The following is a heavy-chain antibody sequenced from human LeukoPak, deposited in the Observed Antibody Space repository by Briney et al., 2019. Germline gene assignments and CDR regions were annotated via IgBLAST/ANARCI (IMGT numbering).Heavy chain of an antibody. CDR2: IHYSGST. CDR1: GGSISSYY. Sequence: PSETLSLTCTVSGGSISSYYWSWIRQPPGKGLEWIGYIHYSGSTNYNPSLKSRVTISVDTSKNQFSLKLSSVTAADTAVYYCASGGENIVVVPAARRWLDPWGQGTLVTVSS. D-gene: IGHD2-2*01. CDR3: ASGGENIVVVPAARRWLDP. V-gene: IGHV4-59*12. J-gene: IGHJ5*02.